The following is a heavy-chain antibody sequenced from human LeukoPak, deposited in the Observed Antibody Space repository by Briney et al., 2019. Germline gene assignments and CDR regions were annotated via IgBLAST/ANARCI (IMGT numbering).Heavy chain of an antibody. CDR1: GGSMSPYH. Sequence: SETLSLTCTVSGGSMSPYHWGWIRQPPGKGLEWTGYIYYSGSTNYNPSLKSRVTISVDTSKNQFSLKLSSVTAADTATYYCARAVSGRFDYWGQGTLVTVSS. J-gene: IGHJ4*02. CDR2: IYYSGST. D-gene: IGHD6-19*01. V-gene: IGHV4-59*08. CDR3: ARAVSGRFDY.